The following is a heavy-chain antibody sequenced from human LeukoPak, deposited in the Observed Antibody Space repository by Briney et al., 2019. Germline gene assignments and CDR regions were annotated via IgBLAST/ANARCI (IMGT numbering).Heavy chain of an antibody. V-gene: IGHV3-30-3*02. Sequence: GGSLRLSCAASGFTFSNYAMNWVRQAPGKGLEWVAIISYHGRSVDYADSVKGRFTRSRDNSKNTLSLQMNSLRAEDTAVYYCAKDRGYCSGGNCYNQYGMDVWGQGTTVTVSS. J-gene: IGHJ6*02. CDR3: AKDRGYCSGGNCYNQYGMDV. CDR2: ISYHGRSV. D-gene: IGHD2-15*01. CDR1: GFTFSNYA.